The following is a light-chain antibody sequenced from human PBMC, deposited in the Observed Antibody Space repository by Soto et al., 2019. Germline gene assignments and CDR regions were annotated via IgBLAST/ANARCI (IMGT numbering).Light chain of an antibody. Sequence: EIVLTQSPATLSLSPGERATLSCRASQSVSRYLAWYQQKPGQAPRLLIYDASNRATGIPGRFSGSGSGTDFTLAISSLEPEDFAVYYCQQRSNWPLTFGGGTKVDIK. CDR2: DAS. V-gene: IGKV3-11*01. CDR3: QQRSNWPLT. CDR1: QSVSRY. J-gene: IGKJ4*01.